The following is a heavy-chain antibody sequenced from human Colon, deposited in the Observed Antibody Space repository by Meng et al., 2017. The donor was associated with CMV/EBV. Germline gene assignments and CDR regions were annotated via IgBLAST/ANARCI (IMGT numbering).Heavy chain of an antibody. CDR3: ARGVVGGYNFGFPVAYYCDY. D-gene: IGHD1-1*01. V-gene: IGHV1-2*02. Sequence: GRLGQVGAEVKQPGAAVRVSCMSYGYTFSGYYVHWVRQAPGQGLEWMGWINPKSGDTKYAQKFQDRVTMTRDTSIGTAYMDLSRLTSDDTALYYCARGVVGGYNFGFPVAYYCDYWGQGTLVTVSS. CDR2: INPKSGDT. J-gene: IGHJ4*02. CDR1: GYTFSGYY.